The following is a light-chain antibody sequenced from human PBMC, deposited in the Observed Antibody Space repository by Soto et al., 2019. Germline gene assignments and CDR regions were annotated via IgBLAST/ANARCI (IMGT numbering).Light chain of an antibody. CDR2: WAS. Sequence: LVMTQSPFSLALSLSERATINCKSSQSVLYSSNNKNYLAWYQQKPGQPPKLLIYWASTRESGVPDRFSGSGSGTDFTLTIDNLQAEDFATYYCQQNYTNPFAFGQGTKVDIK. J-gene: IGKJ2*01. CDR1: QSVLYSSNNKNY. V-gene: IGKV4-1*01. CDR3: QQNYTNPFA.